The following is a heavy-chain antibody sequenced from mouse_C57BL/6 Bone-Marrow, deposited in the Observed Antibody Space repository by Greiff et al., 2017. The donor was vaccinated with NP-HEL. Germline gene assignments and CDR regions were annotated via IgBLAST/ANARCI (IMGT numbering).Heavy chain of an antibody. CDR2: ISSGSSTI. CDR1: GFTFSDYG. Sequence: EVMLVESGGGLVKPGGSLKLSCAASGFTFSDYGMHWVRQAPEKGLEWVAYISSGSSTIYYADTVKGRFTISRDNAKNTLFLQMTSLRSEDTAMYYCARPDGAPYAMDYWGQGTSVTVSS. CDR3: ARPDGAPYAMDY. V-gene: IGHV5-17*01. D-gene: IGHD2-3*01. J-gene: IGHJ4*01.